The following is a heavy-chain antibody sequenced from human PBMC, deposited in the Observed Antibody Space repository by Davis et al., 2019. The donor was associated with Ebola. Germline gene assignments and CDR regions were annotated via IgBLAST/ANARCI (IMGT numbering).Heavy chain of an antibody. CDR1: GDSISSSNW. CDR3: AVLPYYYDSSGYYYVEAFDI. V-gene: IGHV4-4*02. J-gene: IGHJ4*02. CDR2: ISQSGST. D-gene: IGHD3-22*01. Sequence: MPSETLSLTCAVSGDSISSSNWWSWVRQPPGKGLEWIGEISQSGSTNYNPSLKSRVTISVDKSKNQFSLKLSSVTAADTAVYYCAVLPYYYDSSGYYYVEAFDIWGQGTLVTVSS.